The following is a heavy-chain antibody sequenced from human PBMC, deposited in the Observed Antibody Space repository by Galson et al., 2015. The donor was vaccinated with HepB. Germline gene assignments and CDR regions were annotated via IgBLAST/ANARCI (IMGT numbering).Heavy chain of an antibody. CDR2: IYSSGST. Sequence: SLRLSCAASGFTFSNYVMSWVRQAPGKGLEWVSVIYSSGSTYYADSVKGRFTISRDNSKNTLYLQMNSLRAEDTAVYYCARDPAIVVVTATHFDYWGQGTLVTVSS. CDR3: ARDPAIVVVTATHFDY. CDR1: GFTFSNYV. D-gene: IGHD2-21*02. V-gene: IGHV3-66*01. J-gene: IGHJ4*02.